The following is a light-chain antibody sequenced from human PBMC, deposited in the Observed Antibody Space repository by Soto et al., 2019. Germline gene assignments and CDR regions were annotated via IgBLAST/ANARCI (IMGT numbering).Light chain of an antibody. Sequence: EIVMTQSPATLSLSPGERATLSCRASQRISHYLAWYQQKPGQAPRLLIYGASSRATGIPDRFSGSGSGTDFTLTISRLEPEDFAVYYCQQYGSSPITFGQGTRLEIK. CDR2: GAS. J-gene: IGKJ5*01. CDR1: QRISHY. V-gene: IGKV3-20*01. CDR3: QQYGSSPIT.